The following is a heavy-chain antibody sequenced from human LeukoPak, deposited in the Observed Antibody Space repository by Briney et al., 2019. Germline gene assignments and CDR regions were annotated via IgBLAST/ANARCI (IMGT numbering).Heavy chain of an antibody. CDR2: ISNSGDTV. V-gene: IGHV3-11*01. D-gene: IGHD2-8*01. Sequence: GGSLRLSCAASGFTFSDYYMTWLRQAPGKGLEWLSYISNSGDTVFYADSVKGRFTVSRDNAKRSLYLQIESLRDDDTAVYHCALGTINKDFYFGMDVWGQGTTVTVSS. CDR3: ALGTINKDFYFGMDV. CDR1: GFTFSDYY. J-gene: IGHJ6*02.